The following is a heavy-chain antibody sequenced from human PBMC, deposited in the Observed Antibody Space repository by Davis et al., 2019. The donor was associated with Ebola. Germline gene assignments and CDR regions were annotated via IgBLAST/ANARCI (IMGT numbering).Heavy chain of an antibody. CDR3: ARSRNSIYANLDY. D-gene: IGHD5/OR15-5a*01. V-gene: IGHV4-59*01. CDR1: AGSIGDYY. J-gene: IGHJ4*02. Sequence: ETLSLTCTVSAGSIGDYYWSWIRQSPGKGLEWIGYIYFSGATRYKSSLRTRVIISLDTSKNQFSLRLSSVTAADTAVYYCARSRNSIYANLDYWGRGTLVTVSS. CDR2: IYFSGAT.